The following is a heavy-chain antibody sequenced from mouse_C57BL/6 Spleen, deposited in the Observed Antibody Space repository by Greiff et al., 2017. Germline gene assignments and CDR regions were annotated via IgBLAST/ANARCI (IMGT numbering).Heavy chain of an antibody. V-gene: IGHV1-18*01. CDR3: ARRGIYLRTYFDV. J-gene: IGHJ1*03. Sequence: VQLQQSGPELVKPGASVTIPCKASGYTFTDYNMDWVKQSHGKSLEWIGDINPNNGGTIYNQKFKGKATLTVDKSSSSAYMELRSLTSEDTAVYYCARRGIYLRTYFDVWGTGTTVTVSS. CDR1: GYTFTDYN. CDR2: INPNNGGT. D-gene: IGHD1-1*01.